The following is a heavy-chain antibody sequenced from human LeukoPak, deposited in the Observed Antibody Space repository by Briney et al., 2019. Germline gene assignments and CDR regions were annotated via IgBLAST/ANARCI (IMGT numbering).Heavy chain of an antibody. CDR1: GGSISSYY. D-gene: IGHD3-22*01. Sequence: SETLSLTCTVSGGSISSYYWSLIRQPAGKGLEWIGRIYTSGSTNYNPSLKSRVTMSVDTSKNQFSLKLSSVTAADTAVYYCARDRGRSMIVVVPFDYWGQGTLVTVSS. V-gene: IGHV4-4*07. J-gene: IGHJ4*02. CDR2: IYTSGST. CDR3: ARDRGRSMIVVVPFDY.